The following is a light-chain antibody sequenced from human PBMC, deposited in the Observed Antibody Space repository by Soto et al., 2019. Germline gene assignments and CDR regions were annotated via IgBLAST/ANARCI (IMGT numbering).Light chain of an antibody. CDR3: QQYGDTPPNA. CDR1: QTIISNY. Sequence: DIGLTQSPGTLSLSPGERATLSCRASQTIISNYLAWYQQKPGQAPRVLIHGASSRATGIPDRFSGSGSGTDFTLTISRLEPEDFAVYFCQQYGDTPPNAFGQGTMVEIK. V-gene: IGKV3-20*01. CDR2: GAS. J-gene: IGKJ2*01.